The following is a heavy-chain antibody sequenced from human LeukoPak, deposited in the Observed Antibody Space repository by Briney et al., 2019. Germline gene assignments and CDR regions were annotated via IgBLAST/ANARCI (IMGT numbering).Heavy chain of an antibody. V-gene: IGHV3-64D*09. CDR3: VRGYSFGPYGMDV. CDR2: ISDSGGST. D-gene: IGHD2-15*01. CDR1: GXTFSSYA. Sequence: TGGSLRLSCAASGXTFSSYAMHWVRQAPGKGLEYVSAISDSGGSTYYADSVKGRFTISRDNSKNTLYLQMSSLRAEDTAVYFCVRGYSFGPYGMDVWGQGTTVTVSS. J-gene: IGHJ6*02.